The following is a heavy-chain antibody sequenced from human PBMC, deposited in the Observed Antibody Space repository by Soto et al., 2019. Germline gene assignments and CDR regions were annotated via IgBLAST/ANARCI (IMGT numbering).Heavy chain of an antibody. J-gene: IGHJ6*02. CDR1: GDTFSSYA. CDR2: IIPIFGTA. V-gene: IGHV1-69*13. Sequence: GASVKVSCKASGDTFSSYAISWVRQAPGQGLEWMGGIIPIFGTANYAQKFQGRVTITADESTSTAYMELSSLRSEDTAVYYCARDGSGYRSRASPMDVWGQGTMVTVSS. CDR3: ARDGSGYRSRASPMDV. D-gene: IGHD3-22*01.